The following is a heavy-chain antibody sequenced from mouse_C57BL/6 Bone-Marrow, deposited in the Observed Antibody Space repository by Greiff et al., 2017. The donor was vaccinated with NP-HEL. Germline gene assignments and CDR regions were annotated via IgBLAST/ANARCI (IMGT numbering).Heavy chain of an antibody. V-gene: IGHV3-1*01. CDR1: GYSITSGYD. CDR3: ARDHYGSRGWYVDG. Sequence: VQLKQPGPGLVKPSQSLSLTCTVTGYSITSGYDWHWIRHFPGNKLEWMGYISYSGSTNYNPSLKSRISITHDTSKNHFFLKLNSVTTEDTATYCCARDHYGSRGWYVDGGGTGTTVTVAS. D-gene: IGHD1-1*01. CDR2: ISYSGST. J-gene: IGHJ1*03.